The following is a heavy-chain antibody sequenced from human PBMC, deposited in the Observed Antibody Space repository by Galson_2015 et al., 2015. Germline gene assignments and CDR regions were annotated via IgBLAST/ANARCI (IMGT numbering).Heavy chain of an antibody. D-gene: IGHD6-13*01. CDR3: ARLATAGSSWFDP. V-gene: IGHV5-51*01. Sequence: QSGAEVKKPGESLTISCKGSGYSFTSYWIGWVRQMPGKGLEWMGIIYPDDPDTRYSPSFQGQVIMSVDKSIRTAYLQWSSLKASDTAMYYCARLATAGSSWFDPWGQGTLVTVSS. J-gene: IGHJ5*02. CDR1: GYSFTSYW. CDR2: IYPDDPDT.